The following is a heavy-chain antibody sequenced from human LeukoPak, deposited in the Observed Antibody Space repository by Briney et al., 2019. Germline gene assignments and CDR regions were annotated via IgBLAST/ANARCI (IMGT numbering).Heavy chain of an antibody. D-gene: IGHD5-18*01. CDR1: GYAFTGYY. V-gene: IGHV1-2*02. CDR3: ARDLRGYSYGIAPAWFDP. Sequence: ASVKVSCKASGYAFTGYYMHSVRQAPGQGLEWMGWINPNSGGTNYAQKFQGRVTMTRDTSINTAYMELSRLRSDDTAVYYCARDLRGYSYGIAPAWFDPWGRGTLVTVSS. CDR2: INPNSGGT. J-gene: IGHJ5*02.